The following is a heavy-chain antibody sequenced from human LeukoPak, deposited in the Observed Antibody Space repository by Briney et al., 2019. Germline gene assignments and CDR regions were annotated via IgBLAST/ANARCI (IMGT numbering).Heavy chain of an antibody. J-gene: IGHJ4*02. D-gene: IGHD2-21*02. CDR2: IYYSGTT. CDR1: GGSDSSKSHY. CDR3: ARERAYLGAYCYRYFDY. V-gene: IGHV4-61*01. Sequence: SETLSLTCTVSGGSDSSKSHYWSWIRQPPGKGLEWIGYIYYSGTTKYNPSLKSRVTISIDTSKNQFSLKLSSVTAADTAVYYCARERAYLGAYCYRYFDYWGQGTLVTVSS.